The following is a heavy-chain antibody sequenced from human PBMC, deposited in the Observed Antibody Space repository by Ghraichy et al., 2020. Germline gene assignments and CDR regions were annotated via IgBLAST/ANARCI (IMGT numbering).Heavy chain of an antibody. CDR3: ARRQCSSATCYWNWFDP. D-gene: IGHD2-2*01. CDR1: GGSISSGGLS. J-gene: IGHJ5*02. Sequence: SETLSLTCAVSGGSISSGGLSWSWVRQPPGRGLEWIGYIYDTGNTYYNPSLKSRVTISVDTSKNQFSLRLSSVTAADTAVYYCARRQCSSATCYWNWFDPWGQGILVTVSS. V-gene: IGHV4-30-2*01. CDR2: IYDTGNT.